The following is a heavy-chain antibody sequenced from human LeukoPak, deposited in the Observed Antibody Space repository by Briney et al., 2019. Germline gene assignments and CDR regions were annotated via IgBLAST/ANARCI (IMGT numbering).Heavy chain of an antibody. D-gene: IGHD2-15*01. Sequence: GGSLRLSCAASGFTFSSYSLNWVRQAPGKGLEWVSYITSSSSSIYYADSVKGRFTISRDNAKNSLYLQMNSLRAEEPAMYYCARDYCSGGRCSSVAYWGQGPLVTVSS. CDR3: ARDYCSGGRCSSVAY. CDR1: GFTFSSYS. J-gene: IGHJ4*02. CDR2: ITSSSSSI. V-gene: IGHV3-48*04.